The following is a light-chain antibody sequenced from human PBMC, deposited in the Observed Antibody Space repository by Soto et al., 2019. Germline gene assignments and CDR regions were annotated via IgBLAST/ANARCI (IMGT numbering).Light chain of an antibody. Sequence: EIVLTQSPGTLPLSPGERATLSCRASQSFSSHFLAWYQQRPGQAPRLLIYAASSRATGIPDRFSGSASGTDFTLTISRLEPEDFAMYYCQQYAISHRTFGQGTKVDIK. V-gene: IGKV3-20*01. J-gene: IGKJ1*01. CDR1: QSFSSHF. CDR2: AAS. CDR3: QQYAISHRT.